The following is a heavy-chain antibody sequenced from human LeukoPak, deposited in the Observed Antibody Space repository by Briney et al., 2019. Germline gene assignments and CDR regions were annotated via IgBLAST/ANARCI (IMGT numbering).Heavy chain of an antibody. D-gene: IGHD6-13*01. CDR2: IYTSGST. CDR1: GGSISSSSYS. V-gene: IGHV4-61*05. Sequence: PSETLSLTCTVSGGSISSSSYSWGWIRQPPGKGLEWIGRIYTSGSTNYNPSLKSRVTMSVDTSKNQFSLKLSSVTAADTAVYYCAYSSPNYYYYYMDVWGKGTTVTVSS. J-gene: IGHJ6*03. CDR3: AYSSPNYYYYYMDV.